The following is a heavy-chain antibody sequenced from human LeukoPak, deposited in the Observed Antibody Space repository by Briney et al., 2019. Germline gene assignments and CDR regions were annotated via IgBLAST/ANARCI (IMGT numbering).Heavy chain of an antibody. D-gene: IGHD5-18*01. CDR1: GGSISSGDYY. V-gene: IGHV4-30-4*01. Sequence: PSETLSLTCTVSGGSISSGDYYWSWIRQPPGKGLEWIGYIYYSGSTYYNPSLKGRVTISVDTSKNQFSLKLSSVTAADTAVYYCARHRIQLWNNRFDPWGQGTLVTVSS. J-gene: IGHJ5*02. CDR3: ARHRIQLWNNRFDP. CDR2: IYYSGST.